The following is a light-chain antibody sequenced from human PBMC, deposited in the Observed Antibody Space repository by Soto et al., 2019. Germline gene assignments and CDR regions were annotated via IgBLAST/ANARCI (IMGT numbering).Light chain of an antibody. CDR1: QRVSSY. CDR2: AAS. V-gene: IGKV1-39*01. J-gene: IGKJ4*01. Sequence: DIQMTQSPSSLSASVGDRVTITCRASQRVSSYLNWYQQKPGKAPKLLIYAASSLQSGVPSRFSGSGSGTDFTLTISRLQPEDFATYYCQQYHSTPLTFGGGTKVEIK. CDR3: QQYHSTPLT.